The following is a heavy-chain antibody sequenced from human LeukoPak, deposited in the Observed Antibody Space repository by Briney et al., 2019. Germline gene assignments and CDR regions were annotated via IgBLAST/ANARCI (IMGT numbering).Heavy chain of an antibody. J-gene: IGHJ4*02. Sequence: GGSLRLSCAASGLTFSSYAMSWVRQAPGKGLEYVSAISTNGGTTYYANSVKGRFTVSRDNPKNTLYLQMGTLRAEDMAVYYCARGQGTSGYSSGWHPGYWGQGTLSPSPQ. CDR2: ISTNGGTT. D-gene: IGHD6-19*01. CDR1: GLTFSSYA. V-gene: IGHV3-64*01. CDR3: ARGQGTSGYSSGWHPGY.